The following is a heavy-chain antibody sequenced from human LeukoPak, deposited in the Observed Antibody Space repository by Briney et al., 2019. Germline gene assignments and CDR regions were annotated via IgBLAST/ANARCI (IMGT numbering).Heavy chain of an antibody. J-gene: IGHJ4*02. CDR2: INQDGSET. CDR3: TKDLDF. CDR1: GFTFSGSW. Sequence: GGSLRLSCAASGFTFSGSWMDWVRQAPGKGLEWVANINQDGSETYYVDSAKGRFTISRDNAKNSLYLQMDSLRVEDTAMYYCTKDLDFWGQGSLVSVSS. V-gene: IGHV3-7*01.